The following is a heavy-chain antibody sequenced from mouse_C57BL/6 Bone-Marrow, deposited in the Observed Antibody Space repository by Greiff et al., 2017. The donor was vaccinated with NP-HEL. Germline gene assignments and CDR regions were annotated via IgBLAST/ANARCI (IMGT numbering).Heavy chain of an antibody. CDR2: IYPGDGDT. J-gene: IGHJ4*01. D-gene: IGHD1-1*01. V-gene: IGHV1-80*01. CDR3: ARRGITTVVALPGTGDAMDY. CDR1: GYAFSSYW. Sequence: QVQLQQSGAELVKPGASVKISCKASGYAFSSYWMNWVKQRPGKGLEWIGQIYPGDGDTNYNGKFKGKATLTADKSSSTAYMQLSSLTSEDSAVYFCARRGITTVVALPGTGDAMDYWGQGTSVTVSS.